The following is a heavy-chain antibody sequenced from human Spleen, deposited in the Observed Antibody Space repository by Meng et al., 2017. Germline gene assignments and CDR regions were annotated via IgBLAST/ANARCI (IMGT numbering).Heavy chain of an antibody. D-gene: IGHD2-15*01. V-gene: IGHV3-30*01. Sequence: GESLKISCVASGFSFSSYAMHWVRQAPGKGLEWVAVISYDGSNKYYADSVKGRFTISRDNSKNTLYLQMNSLRAEDTAVYYCARASPQYIVVVAGGFDYWGQGTLVTVSS. J-gene: IGHJ4*02. CDR3: ARASPQYIVVVAGGFDY. CDR2: ISYDGSNK. CDR1: GFSFSSYA.